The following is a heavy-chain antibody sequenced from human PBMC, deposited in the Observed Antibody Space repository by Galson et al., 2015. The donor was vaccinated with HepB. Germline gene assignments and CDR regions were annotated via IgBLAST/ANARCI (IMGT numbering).Heavy chain of an antibody. Sequence: SCKASGDTFNNYAIGWVRQAPGQGLEWLGIITPMSGTTNFARQFQGRAKITADKSTTTAYLELNSLRSEDTAVYYCARSGTVAPVSDYWGPGTLVTVSS. CDR1: GDTFNNYA. J-gene: IGHJ4*02. CDR2: ITPMSGTT. V-gene: IGHV1-69*06. CDR3: ARSGTVAPVSDY. D-gene: IGHD6-19*01.